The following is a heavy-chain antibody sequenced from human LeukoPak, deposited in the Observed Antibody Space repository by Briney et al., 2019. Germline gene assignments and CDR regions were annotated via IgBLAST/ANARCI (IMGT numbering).Heavy chain of an antibody. CDR2: INHGGST. Sequence: SETLSLTCAVYGGSFSGYYWSWIRQPPGKGLEWIGEINHGGSTNYNPSLKSRVTISVDTSKNQFSLKLSSVTAADTAVYYCARGPAYSSSWYDNYYYMDVWGKGTTVTISS. V-gene: IGHV4-34*01. D-gene: IGHD6-13*01. CDR3: ARGPAYSSSWYDNYYYMDV. CDR1: GGSFSGYY. J-gene: IGHJ6*03.